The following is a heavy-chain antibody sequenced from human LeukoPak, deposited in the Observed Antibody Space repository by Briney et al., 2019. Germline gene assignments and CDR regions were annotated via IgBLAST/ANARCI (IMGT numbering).Heavy chain of an antibody. Sequence: GGSLRLSCAASGFTFSSYAMSWVRQAPGKGVEWVSAISGSGGSTYYADSVKGRFTISRDNSKNTLYLQMNSLRAEDTAVYYCVIPTGAFDIWGQGTMVTVSS. D-gene: IGHD2-21*01. CDR1: GFTFSSYA. CDR3: VIPTGAFDI. CDR2: ISGSGGST. V-gene: IGHV3-23*01. J-gene: IGHJ3*02.